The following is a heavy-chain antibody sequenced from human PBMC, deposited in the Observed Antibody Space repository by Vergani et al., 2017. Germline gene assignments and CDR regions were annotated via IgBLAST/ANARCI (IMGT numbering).Heavy chain of an antibody. V-gene: IGHV4-59*02. CDR2: VSFRGDT. D-gene: IGHD6-13*01. Sequence: QVKLQESGPGLVKPSETLSLTCTVSGASVNSYYWSWIRQPPGKGLEWMGYVSFRGDTLYDPSVKGRMTITLNTSSNQFSLYLTSMTAADTAVYYCAGDTHSWQRADRWGQGLLVSVSS. CDR1: GASVNSYY. J-gene: IGHJ5*02. CDR3: AGDTHSWQRADR.